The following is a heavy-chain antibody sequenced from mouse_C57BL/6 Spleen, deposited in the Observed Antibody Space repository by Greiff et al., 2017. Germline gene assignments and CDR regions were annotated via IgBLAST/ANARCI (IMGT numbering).Heavy chain of an antibody. CDR1: GYAFTNYL. V-gene: IGHV1-54*01. CDR3: ARGPDGFAMDY. J-gene: IGHJ4*01. Sequence: VMLVESGAELVRPGPSVKVSCKASGYAFTNYLIEWVKQRPGQGLEWIGVINPGSGGTNYNQKFKGKATLTADKSSSTAYMQLSSLTSEDSAVYFCARGPDGFAMDYWGQGTSVTVSS. CDR2: INPGSGGT.